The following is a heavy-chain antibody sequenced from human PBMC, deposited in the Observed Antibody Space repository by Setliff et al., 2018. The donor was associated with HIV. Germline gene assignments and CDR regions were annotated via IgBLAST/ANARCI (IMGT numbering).Heavy chain of an antibody. D-gene: IGHD2-21*01. V-gene: IGHV4-38-2*01. CDR2: VYSSGGT. CDR1: GYSISSGYY. Sequence: SETLSLTCAVSGYSISSGYYWGWIRQPAGKGLEWIGRVYSSGGTNYNPSLKSRVTMSVDTSKNQFSLKLTSVTASDTAVYYCALRRYSSWARFDSWGQGTLVTVSS. J-gene: IGHJ4*02. CDR3: ALRRYSSWARFDS.